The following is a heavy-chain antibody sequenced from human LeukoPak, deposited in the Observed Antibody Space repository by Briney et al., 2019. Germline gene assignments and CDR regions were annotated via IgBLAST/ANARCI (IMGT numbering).Heavy chain of an antibody. V-gene: IGHV3-30*18. CDR3: AKCPSGVLRYFAPIDY. Sequence: SLRLSCAASKFTFSNYGMHWVRQAPGKGLEWVAVISSDGSNKYYADSVKGRFTISRDNSKNTLYLQMNSLRAEDTAVYYCAKCPSGVLRYFAPIDYWGQGTLVTVSS. D-gene: IGHD3-9*01. CDR1: KFTFSNYG. J-gene: IGHJ4*02. CDR2: ISSDGSNK.